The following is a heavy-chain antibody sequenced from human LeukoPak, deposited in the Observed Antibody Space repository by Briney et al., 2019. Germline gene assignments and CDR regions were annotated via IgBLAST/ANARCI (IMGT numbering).Heavy chain of an antibody. J-gene: IGHJ4*02. CDR3: ARVGNRQWPDY. CDR2: ISFSSSI. CDR1: GFTFGAFA. D-gene: IGHD6-19*01. V-gene: IGHV3-69-1*01. Sequence: GGSLRLSCAASGFTFGAFAMNWVRQAPGKGLEWVSSISFSSSIYYAESVDGRFTISRDDTKNSLFLLMNRLTAEDTAVYYCARVGNRQWPDYWGQGTLVTVSS.